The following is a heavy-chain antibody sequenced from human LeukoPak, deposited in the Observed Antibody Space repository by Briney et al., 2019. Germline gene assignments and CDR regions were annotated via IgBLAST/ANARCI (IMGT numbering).Heavy chain of an antibody. CDR2: ISSSSSTI. J-gene: IGHJ4*02. CDR1: GFTFSSYS. CDR3: AKSPFRWFGEGGFDY. V-gene: IGHV3-48*04. D-gene: IGHD3-10*01. Sequence: PGGSLRLSCAASGFTFSSYSMNWVRQAPGKGLEWVSYISSSSSTIYYADSVKGRFTISRDNAKNSLYLQMNSLRAEDMALYYCAKSPFRWFGEGGFDYWGQGTLVTVSS.